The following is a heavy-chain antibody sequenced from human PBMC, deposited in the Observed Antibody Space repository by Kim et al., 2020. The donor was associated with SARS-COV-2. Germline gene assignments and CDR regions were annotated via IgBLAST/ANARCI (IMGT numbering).Heavy chain of an antibody. CDR1: GFTFSSYE. Sequence: GGSLRLSCAASGFTFSSYEMNWVRQAPGKGLEWVSYISSSGSTIYYADSVKGRFTISRDNAKNSLYLQMNSLRAEDTAVYYCAKGLPKWELLRGDAFDIWGQGTMVTVSS. J-gene: IGHJ3*02. CDR3: AKGLPKWELLRGDAFDI. CDR2: ISSSGSTI. D-gene: IGHD1-26*01. V-gene: IGHV3-48*03.